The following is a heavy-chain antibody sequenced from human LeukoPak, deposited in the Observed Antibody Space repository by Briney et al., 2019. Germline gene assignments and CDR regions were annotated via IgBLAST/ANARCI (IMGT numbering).Heavy chain of an antibody. D-gene: IGHD6-13*01. Sequence: SEALSLTCTGSGGSLSSCYWRWLRPPAGKGLEGIGRIYTSGSTNYNPSLKSRVTMSVVTTKNQFSLKLSSVTAADTAVYYCAREPIAAAGTGLDYWGQGTLVTVSS. V-gene: IGHV4-4*07. CDR2: IYTSGST. CDR1: GGSLSSCY. CDR3: AREPIAAAGTGLDY. J-gene: IGHJ4*02.